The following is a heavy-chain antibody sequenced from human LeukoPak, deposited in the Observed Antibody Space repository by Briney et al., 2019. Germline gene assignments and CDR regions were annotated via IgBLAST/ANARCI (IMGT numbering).Heavy chain of an antibody. CDR2: ISGSGGST. Sequence: GGSLRLSCAASGFTSSSYAMSWVRQAPGKGLEWVSAISGSGGSTYYADSVKGRFTISRDNSKNTLYLQMNSLRAEDTAVYYCARANGNVDTAMVADYWGQGTLVTVSS. CDR1: GFTSSSYA. CDR3: ARANGNVDTAMVADY. D-gene: IGHD5-18*01. V-gene: IGHV3-23*01. J-gene: IGHJ4*02.